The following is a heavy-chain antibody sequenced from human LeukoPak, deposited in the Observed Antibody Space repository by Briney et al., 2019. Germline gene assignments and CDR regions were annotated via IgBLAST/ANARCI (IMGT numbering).Heavy chain of an antibody. CDR2: IYYSGST. CDR3: ARLTDFWSGYYLFDY. CDR1: GGSISSSSYY. D-gene: IGHD3-3*01. Sequence: SETLSLTCTVSGGSISSSSYYWGWIRQPPGKGLEWIVSIYYSGSTYYNPSLKSRVTISVDTSKNQFTLKLSSVTAADTAVYYCARLTDFWSGYYLFDYWGQGTLVTVSS. V-gene: IGHV4-39*01. J-gene: IGHJ4*02.